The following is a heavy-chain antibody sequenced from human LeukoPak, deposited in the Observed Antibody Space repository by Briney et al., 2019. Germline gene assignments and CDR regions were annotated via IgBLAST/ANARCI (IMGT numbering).Heavy chain of an antibody. J-gene: IGHJ6*02. CDR1: GFTFSGYP. D-gene: IGHD1-1*01. CDR3: ARGTDYYYYGMDV. Sequence: YPGKSLRLSCAASGFTFSGYPIHWVRQAPGKGLEWVAVISYDGSNKYYADSVKGRFTISRDNSKNTLYLQMNSLRAEDTAVYYCARGTDYYYYGMDVWGQGTTVTVSS. CDR2: ISYDGSNK. V-gene: IGHV3-30-3*01.